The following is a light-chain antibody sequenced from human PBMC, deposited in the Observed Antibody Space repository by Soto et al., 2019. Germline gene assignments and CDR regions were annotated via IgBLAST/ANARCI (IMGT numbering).Light chain of an antibody. CDR3: QEYDNWPPWT. V-gene: IGKV3-15*01. J-gene: IGKJ1*01. CDR2: GAS. Sequence: EIVLTQFPVTLALSPGARATLSCRASQSVSSNNLVWYQQKPGQAPRLLIYGASTRATDIPARFSGSGSGTEFTLTISGLQSDDFAVYYCQEYDNWPPWTFGQGTKVDIK. CDR1: QSVSSNN.